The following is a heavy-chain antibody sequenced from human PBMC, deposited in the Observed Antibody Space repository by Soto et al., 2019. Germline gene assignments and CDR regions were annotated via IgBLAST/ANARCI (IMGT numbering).Heavy chain of an antibody. V-gene: IGHV3-74*01. CDR2: INSDGSST. CDR3: ARDPPYQLLYEDDYYGMDV. D-gene: IGHD2-2*02. CDR1: GFTFSSYW. J-gene: IGHJ6*02. Sequence: HPGGSLRLSCAASGFTFSSYWMHWVRQAPGKGLVWVSRINSDGSSTSYADSVKGRFTISRDNAKNTLYLQMNSLRAEDTAVYYCARDPPYQLLYEDDYYGMDVWGQGTTVTVSS.